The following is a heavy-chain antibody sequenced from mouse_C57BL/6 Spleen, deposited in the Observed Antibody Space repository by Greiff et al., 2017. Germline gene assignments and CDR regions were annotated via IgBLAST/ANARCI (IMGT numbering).Heavy chain of an antibody. CDR3: ARFRYGDYAMDY. CDR2: IDPSDSYT. D-gene: IGHD1-1*02. CDR1: GYTFTSYW. J-gene: IGHJ4*01. V-gene: IGHV1-69*01. Sequence: QVQLQQPGAELVMPGASVKLSCKASGYTFTSYWMHWVKQRPGQGLEWIGEIDPSDSYTNYNQKFKGKSTLTVDKSSSTAYMQLSSLTSEDSADYYCARFRYGDYAMDYWGQGTSVTVSS.